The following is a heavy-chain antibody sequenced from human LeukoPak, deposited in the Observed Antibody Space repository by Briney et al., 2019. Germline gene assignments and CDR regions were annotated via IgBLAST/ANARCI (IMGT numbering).Heavy chain of an antibody. D-gene: IGHD3-3*01. CDR3: ARDRDFWSGYFGY. Sequence: ASVKVSCKASGYTFTSYAMHWVRQAPGQRLEWMGWINAGNGNTKYSQKFQGRVTITRDTSASTAYMELRSLRSDDTAVYYCARDRDFWSGYFGYWGQGTLVTVSS. J-gene: IGHJ4*02. CDR1: GYTFTSYA. V-gene: IGHV1-3*01. CDR2: INAGNGNT.